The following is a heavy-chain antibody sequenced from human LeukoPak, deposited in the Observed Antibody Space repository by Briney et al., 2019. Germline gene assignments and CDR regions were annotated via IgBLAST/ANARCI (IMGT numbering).Heavy chain of an antibody. CDR2: IYYVGSP. V-gene: IGHV4-59*02. CDR3: AFGFNSFDY. J-gene: IGHJ4*02. Sequence: SETLSLTCTVSGGSVSNYYWNWVRQSPGNRLEWIGYIYYVGSPNYNPSLKSRVTISVDTSKNQLSLKLNSMTAVDPAVYYCAFGFNSFDYWGQGTQVTVSS. D-gene: IGHD3-10*01. CDR1: GGSVSNYY.